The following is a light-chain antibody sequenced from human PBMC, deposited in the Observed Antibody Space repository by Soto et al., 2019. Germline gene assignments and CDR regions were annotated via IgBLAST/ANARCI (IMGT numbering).Light chain of an antibody. J-gene: IGLJ1*01. Sequence: QSVLTQPPSASGTPGQRVTISCSGSSSNIGSNYLYWYQQLPGAAPTLVMYGNDQRPSGVPDRFSGSRSGTSASLAITGLRSEDEADYYCATWDDSLSGYVFGTGTKVTVL. CDR1: SSNIGSNY. V-gene: IGLV1-47*01. CDR3: ATWDDSLSGYV. CDR2: GND.